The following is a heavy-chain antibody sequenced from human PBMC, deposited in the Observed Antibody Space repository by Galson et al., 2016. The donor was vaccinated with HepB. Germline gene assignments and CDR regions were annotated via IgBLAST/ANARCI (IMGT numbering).Heavy chain of an antibody. Sequence: LRLSCAVSGFSFTTSTMTWVRQAPGKGLEWVANINQDGSEKHYLDSVRGRFTISRDNAKNSLYLQMNSPRAEDTAVYFCARAYQYTLDYWGQGTLVTVSS. CDR3: ARAYQYTLDY. CDR2: INQDGSEK. D-gene: IGHD1-1*01. V-gene: IGHV3-7*04. CDR1: GFSFTTST. J-gene: IGHJ4*02.